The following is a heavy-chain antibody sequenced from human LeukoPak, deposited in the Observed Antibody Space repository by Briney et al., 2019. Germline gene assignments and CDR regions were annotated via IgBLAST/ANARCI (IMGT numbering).Heavy chain of an antibody. Sequence: PGASVKVSCKVSGYTLTELSMHWVRQAPGKGLEWMGGYEPAEGETTYPHRFQGRVTMTEDTSKGIAHMELTSLRSEDTAVYYCATDLSGYSNGYALDSWGQGTLVTVSS. CDR1: GYTLTELS. D-gene: IGHD5-18*01. V-gene: IGHV1-24*01. CDR3: ATDLSGYSNGYALDS. J-gene: IGHJ4*02. CDR2: YEPAEGET.